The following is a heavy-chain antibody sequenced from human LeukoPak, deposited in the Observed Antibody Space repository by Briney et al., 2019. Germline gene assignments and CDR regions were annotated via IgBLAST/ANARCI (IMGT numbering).Heavy chain of an antibody. CDR1: GGSFSGYY. J-gene: IGHJ4*02. CDR3: ARDYSGSLDY. D-gene: IGHD3-10*01. CDR2: INHSGST. Sequence: PSETLSLTYAVYGGSFSGYYWSWIRQPPGKGLEWIGEINHSGSTNYNPSLKSRVTISVDTSKNQFSLKLSSVTAADTAVYYCARDYSGSLDYWGQGTLVTVSS. V-gene: IGHV4-34*01.